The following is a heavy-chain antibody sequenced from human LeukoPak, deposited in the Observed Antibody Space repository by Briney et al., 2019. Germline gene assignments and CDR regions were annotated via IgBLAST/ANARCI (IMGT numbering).Heavy chain of an antibody. CDR3: AELGITMIGGV. D-gene: IGHD3-10*02. J-gene: IGHJ6*04. Sequence: PGGSLRLSCAASGFTFNNYGLSWVRQAPGKGLEWVAVISYDGSNKYYADSVKGRFTISRDNSKNTLYLQMNSLRAEDTAVYYCAELGITMIGGVWGKGTTVTISS. CDR2: ISYDGSNK. V-gene: IGHV3-30*18. CDR1: GFTFNNYG.